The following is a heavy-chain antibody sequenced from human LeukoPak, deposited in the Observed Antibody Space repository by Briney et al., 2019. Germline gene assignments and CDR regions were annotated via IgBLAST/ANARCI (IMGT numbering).Heavy chain of an antibody. J-gene: IGHJ6*03. V-gene: IGHV3-23*01. CDR3: AKDMSYYYFYYMDV. Sequence: GGSLRPSWPASGFTLTSFAMSWVSQVQGKGRGWVSAISGRVGRTNYADSVKGRLTISRDNSKNTLYLQMNSLIAEDTAVYYCAKDMSYYYFYYMDVWGKGTTVTISS. CDR2: ISGRVGRT. D-gene: IGHD3-10*02. CDR1: GFTLTSFA.